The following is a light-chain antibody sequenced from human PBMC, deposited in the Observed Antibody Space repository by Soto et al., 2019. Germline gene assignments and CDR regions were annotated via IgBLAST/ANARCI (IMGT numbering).Light chain of an antibody. CDR3: QKYYTTPWT. Sequence: DIVMTQSPDSLAVSLGERATINCKSSQSVLYSSNNKNYLAWYQQKPGQPPKALIYWASTRESGVPDRFSGSGSGTDFPLTISGMQAEDLAVYYCQKYYTTPWTFGQETKLDIK. J-gene: IGKJ1*01. V-gene: IGKV4-1*01. CDR1: QSVLYSSNNKNY. CDR2: WAS.